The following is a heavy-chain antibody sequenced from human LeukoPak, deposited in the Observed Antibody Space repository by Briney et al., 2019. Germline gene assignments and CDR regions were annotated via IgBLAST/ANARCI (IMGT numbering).Heavy chain of an antibody. CDR3: TTDGVGVEGATYDN. D-gene: IGHD1-26*01. J-gene: IGHJ4*02. CDR2: IKAKAHGGTI. V-gene: IGHV3-15*01. Sequence: PGGSLSLSCAASGFTFINAWMAWVRQAPGKGLEWVGRIKAKAHGGTIEYAAPVKGRFTISRDDSKNTLYLQMNSLKTEDTAVYYCTTDGVGVEGATYDNWGQGTLVSVSS. CDR1: GFTFINAW.